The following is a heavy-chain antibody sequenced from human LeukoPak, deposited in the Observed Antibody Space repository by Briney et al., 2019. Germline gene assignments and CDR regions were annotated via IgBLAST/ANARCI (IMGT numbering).Heavy chain of an antibody. CDR3: ARDRSKIRQYDYVWGSYRPKNHAFDI. V-gene: IGHV1-8*01. CDR1: GYTFTSYD. J-gene: IGHJ3*02. Sequence: ASVKVSCKASGYTFTSYDINWVRQATGQGLEWMGWMNPNSGNTGYAQKFQGRVTMTRNTSISTAYMELSSLRSEDTAVYYCARDRSKIRQYDYVWGSYRPKNHAFDIWGQGTMVTVSS. D-gene: IGHD3-16*02. CDR2: MNPNSGNT.